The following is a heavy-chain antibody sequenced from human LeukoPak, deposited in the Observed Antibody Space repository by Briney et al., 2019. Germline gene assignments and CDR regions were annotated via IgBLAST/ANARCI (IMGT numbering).Heavy chain of an antibody. CDR3: ARVVDYYNSSGYYNYYFDY. CDR2: IYYSGST. D-gene: IGHD3-22*01. Sequence: PSETLSLTCTVSGGSISSYYWSWIRQPPGKGLEWIGYIYYSGSTNYNPSLKSRVTISVDTSKNQFSLKLSSVTAADTAVYYCARVVDYYNSSGYYNYYFDYWGRGTLVTVSS. CDR1: GGSISSYY. V-gene: IGHV4-59*01. J-gene: IGHJ4*02.